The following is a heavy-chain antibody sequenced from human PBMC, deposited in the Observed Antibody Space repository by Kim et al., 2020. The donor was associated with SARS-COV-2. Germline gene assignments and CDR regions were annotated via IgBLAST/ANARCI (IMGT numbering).Heavy chain of an antibody. CDR3: ARDPPVGDYYDSSGHPEDAFDI. V-gene: IGHV3-11*04. D-gene: IGHD3-22*01. CDR2: ISSSGSTI. J-gene: IGHJ3*02. CDR1: GFTFSDYY. Sequence: GGSLRLSCAASGFTFSDYYMSWIRQAPGKGLEWVSYISSSGSTIYYADSVKGRFTISRDNAKNSLYLQMNSLRAEDTAVYYCARDPPVGDYYDSSGHPEDAFDIWGQGTMVTVSS.